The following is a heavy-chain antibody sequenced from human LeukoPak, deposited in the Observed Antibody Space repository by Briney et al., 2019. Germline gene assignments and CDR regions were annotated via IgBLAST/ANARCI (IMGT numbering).Heavy chain of an antibody. J-gene: IGHJ4*02. CDR2: ISYDGSNK. CDR3: AKPAYYYDSSGYLDY. CDR1: GFTFSSYG. V-gene: IGHV3-30*18. D-gene: IGHD3-22*01. Sequence: GGSLRLSCAASGFTFSSYGMHWVRQAPGKGLEWVAVISYDGSNKYYADSVKGRFTISRDNSKNTLYLQMNSLRAEDTAVYYCAKPAYYYDSSGYLDYWGQGTLVTVSS.